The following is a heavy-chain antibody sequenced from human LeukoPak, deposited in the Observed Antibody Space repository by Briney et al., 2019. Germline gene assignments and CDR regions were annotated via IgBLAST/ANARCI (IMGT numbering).Heavy chain of an antibody. J-gene: IGHJ3*02. CDR3: ARGANGYYYDSSGYPGAFDI. CDR1: GFTFSSYA. CDR2: ISSNGGST. Sequence: GGSLRLSCAASGFTFSSYAMHWVRQAPGKRLEYVSAISSNGGSTYYANSVKGRFTISRDNSKNTLYLQMGSLRAEDMAVYYCARGANGYYYDSSGYPGAFDIWGQGTMVTVSS. D-gene: IGHD3-22*01. V-gene: IGHV3-64*01.